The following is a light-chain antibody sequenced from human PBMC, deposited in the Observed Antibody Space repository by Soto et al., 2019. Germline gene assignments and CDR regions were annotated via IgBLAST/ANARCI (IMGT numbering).Light chain of an antibody. J-gene: IGLJ1*01. Sequence: QSVLTQPSSVSGDPGQTVTISCTGSGSNIGAGYNVHWYQQLPGTAPKLLIHGNSNRPSGVPDRFSASKSGTSAPLAITGLQVEDEGNYYCQSYDNRLRAVFGSGTKVTVL. V-gene: IGLV1-40*01. CDR1: GSNIGAGYN. CDR2: GNS. CDR3: QSYDNRLRAV.